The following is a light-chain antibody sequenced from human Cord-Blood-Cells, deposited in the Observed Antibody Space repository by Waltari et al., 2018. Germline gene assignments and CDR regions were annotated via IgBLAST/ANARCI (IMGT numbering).Light chain of an antibody. CDR2: LAS. CDR3: QQYYSTPIT. V-gene: IGKV4-1*01. CDR1: QSVLYSSNNKKY. J-gene: IGKJ5*01. Sequence: DIVMTQSPDSLAVSLGERATINCKSSQSVLYSSNNKKYLAWYQQKPGQPPKLLIYLASTRESGVPDRFSGSGSGTDFTLTISSLQAEDVAVYYCQQYYSTPITFGQGTRLEIK.